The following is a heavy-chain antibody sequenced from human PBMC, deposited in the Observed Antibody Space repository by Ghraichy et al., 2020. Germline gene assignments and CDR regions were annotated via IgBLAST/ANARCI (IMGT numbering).Heavy chain of an antibody. CDR2: MNPNSGNT. Sequence: ASVKVSCKASGYTFTSYDINWVRQATGQGLEWMGWMNPNSGNTGYAQKFQGRVTMTRNTSISTAYMELSALRSEDTAVYHCARGRSSSGAYYYGMDVWPRDDGHRLL. CDR3: ARGRSSSGAYYYGMDV. D-gene: IGHD6-6*01. CDR1: GYTFTSYD. J-gene: IGHJ6*02. V-gene: IGHV1-8*01.